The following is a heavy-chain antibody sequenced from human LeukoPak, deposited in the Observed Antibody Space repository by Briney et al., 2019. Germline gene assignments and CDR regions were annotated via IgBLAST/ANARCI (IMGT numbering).Heavy chain of an antibody. V-gene: IGHV1-3*01. Sequence: GASVKVSCKASGYTFTSYAMHWVRQAPGQRLEWMGWINAGNGNTEYSQKFQGRVTITRDTSASTAYMELSSLRSEDTAVYYCAREQWLVHDYWGQGTLVTVSS. CDR2: INAGNGNT. D-gene: IGHD6-19*01. J-gene: IGHJ4*02. CDR1: GYTFTSYA. CDR3: AREQWLVHDY.